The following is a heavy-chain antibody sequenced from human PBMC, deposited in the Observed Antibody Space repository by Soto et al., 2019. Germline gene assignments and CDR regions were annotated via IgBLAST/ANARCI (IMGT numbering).Heavy chain of an antibody. D-gene: IGHD2-2*03. V-gene: IGHV3-74*01. CDR2: INGDGNTM. Sequence: GGSLRLSCAASGFTFRTYWMHWVRQAPGKGLVWVSRINGDGNTMNYADSVKGRFTISRDNAKNTLYLQMNSLRAEDTAVYYCARDFGYCSSTRCPENIDYWGQGTLVTVSS. J-gene: IGHJ4*02. CDR1: GFTFRTYW. CDR3: ARDFGYCSSTRCPENIDY.